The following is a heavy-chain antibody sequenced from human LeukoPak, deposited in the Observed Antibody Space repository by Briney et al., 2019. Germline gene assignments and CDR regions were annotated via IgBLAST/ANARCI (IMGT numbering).Heavy chain of an antibody. CDR1: GGSISSSGYY. CDR2: IYYSGGT. CDR3: ARIYCSGGSCYFVY. Sequence: SETLSLTCTVSGGSISSSGYYWGWIRQPPGKGLEWIGSIYYSGGTYYNPSLKSRVTISVDTPKNQFSLKLSSVTAADTAVYYCARIYCSGGSCYFVYWGQGTLVTVSS. J-gene: IGHJ4*02. V-gene: IGHV4-39*07. D-gene: IGHD2-15*01.